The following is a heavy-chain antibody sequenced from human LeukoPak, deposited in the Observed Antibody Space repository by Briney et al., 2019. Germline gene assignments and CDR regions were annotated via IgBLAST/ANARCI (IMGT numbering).Heavy chain of an antibody. CDR3: ARDRHSSGCLDY. V-gene: IGHV3-21*01. Sequence: PGGSLRLSCAASGFTFSSYWMSWVRQAPGKGLEWVSSISSGTAHMYYADSVKGRFTISRDNAKNSLYLQMNSLRAEDTAVYYCARDRHSSGCLDYWGQGTLVTVSS. J-gene: IGHJ4*02. D-gene: IGHD3-22*01. CDR1: GFTFSSYW. CDR2: ISSGTAHM.